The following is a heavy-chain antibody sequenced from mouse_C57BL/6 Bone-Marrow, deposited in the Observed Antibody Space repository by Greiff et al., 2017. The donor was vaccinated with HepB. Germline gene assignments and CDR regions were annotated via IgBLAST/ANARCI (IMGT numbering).Heavy chain of an antibody. CDR2: IDPSDSYT. CDR3: APFVYDAAWFAY. CDR1: GYTFTSYW. V-gene: IGHV1-69*01. J-gene: IGHJ3*01. Sequence: QVQLQQPGAELVMPGASVKLSCKASGYTFTSYWMHWVKQRPGQGLEWIGEIDPSDSYTNYNQKFKGKSTLTVDKSSSTAYMQLSSLTSEDSAVYYCAPFVYDAAWFAYWGQGTLVTVSA. D-gene: IGHD2-12*01.